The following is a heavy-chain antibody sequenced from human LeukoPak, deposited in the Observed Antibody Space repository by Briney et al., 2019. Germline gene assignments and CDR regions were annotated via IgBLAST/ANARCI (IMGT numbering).Heavy chain of an antibody. D-gene: IGHD3-3*01. CDR1: GGTFSSYA. CDR2: IIPIFGTA. J-gene: IGHJ6*03. V-gene: IGHV1-69*06. CDR3: ARGLWGDFWSGDYYYYYMDV. Sequence: SVKVSCKASGGTFSSYAISWVRQAPGQGLEWMGGIIPIFGTANYAQKFQGRVTITADKSTSTAYMELSSLRSEDTAVYYCARGLWGDFWSGDYYYYYMDVWGKGTTVTVSS.